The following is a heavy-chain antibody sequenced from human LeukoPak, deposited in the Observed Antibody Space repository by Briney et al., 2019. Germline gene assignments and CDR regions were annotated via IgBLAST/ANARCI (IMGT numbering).Heavy chain of an antibody. CDR3: ATHPIPQYQYYFDY. J-gene: IGHJ4*02. CDR1: GFTFSSYA. V-gene: IGHV3-23*01. Sequence: HPGGSLRLSCAASGFTFSSYAMSWVRQAPGKGLEWVSGISGSGGSTYYADSVKGRFTISRDNSKNTLYLQMNSLRAEDTAVYYCATHPIPQYQYYFDYWGQGTLVTVSS. D-gene: IGHD4-11*01. CDR2: ISGSGGST.